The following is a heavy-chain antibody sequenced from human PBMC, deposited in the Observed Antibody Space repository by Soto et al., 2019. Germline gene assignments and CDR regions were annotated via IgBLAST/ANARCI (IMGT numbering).Heavy chain of an antibody. J-gene: IGHJ6*02. V-gene: IGHV4-34*01. CDR1: GGSFSGYY. CDR2: ISHSGST. CDR3: ARARAAAGLGSYYYYYGMDV. Sequence: PSETLSLTCAVYGGSFSGYYWSWIRPPPGKGLEWIGEISHSGSTNYNPSLKSRVTISVDTSKNQFSLKLSSVTAADTAVYYCARARAAAGLGSYYYYYGMDVGGQGTTVTVSS. D-gene: IGHD6-13*01.